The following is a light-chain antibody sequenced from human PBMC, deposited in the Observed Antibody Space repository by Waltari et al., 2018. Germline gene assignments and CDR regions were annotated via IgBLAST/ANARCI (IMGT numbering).Light chain of an antibody. CDR3: NSRDSSGDRLV. CDR1: TLRRHH. CDR2: GEN. V-gene: IGLV3-19*01. Sequence: SSELTQDPAVSVALGQTVRITCQGDTLRRHHASWFQQKPGQTPVVVVHGENNRPSGIPDRCAGSRSGNTVSLTIAGVQAEDGADYYCNSRDSSGDRLVFGGGTKLTVL. J-gene: IGLJ2*01.